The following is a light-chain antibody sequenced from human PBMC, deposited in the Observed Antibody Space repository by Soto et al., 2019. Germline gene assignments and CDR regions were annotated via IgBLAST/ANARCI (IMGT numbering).Light chain of an antibody. V-gene: IGKV3-15*01. J-gene: IGKJ2*01. Sequence: EIVMTQSPATLSVSPGERATLSCRASESVSSNLAWYLQKPGQAPRLLIYGASTRATGIPDRFSGSGSGTEFTLTISSLQSEDFAVYYCQQYNNWPPEYTFGQGTKLEIK. CDR2: GAS. CDR3: QQYNNWPPEYT. CDR1: ESVSSN.